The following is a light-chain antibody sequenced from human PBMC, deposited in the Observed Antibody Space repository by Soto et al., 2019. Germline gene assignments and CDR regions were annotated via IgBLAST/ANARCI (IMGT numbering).Light chain of an antibody. CDR3: QQYNDWPLT. Sequence: EIVMTQSPATLSVSPGERATLSCRASQCVSSNLAWYQQKHGQAPRLLIYGASTRATGIPARFSGSGSGTEFTLTISSLQSEDFAVYYCQQYNDWPLTFGGGTKVEIK. CDR2: GAS. V-gene: IGKV3-15*01. J-gene: IGKJ4*01. CDR1: QCVSSN.